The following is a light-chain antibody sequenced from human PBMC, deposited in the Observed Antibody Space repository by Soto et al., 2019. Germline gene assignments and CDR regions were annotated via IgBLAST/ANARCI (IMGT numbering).Light chain of an antibody. V-gene: IGKV3-15*01. CDR1: QSVSSN. J-gene: IGKJ1*01. CDR2: GAS. CDR3: QQYANWPKT. Sequence: EIVMTQSPATLSVSPGERATLSCGASQSVSSNLAWYQQKPGQAPRLPIYGASTRATGIPARFSGSGSGTEFTLTISSLQSEDSAVYFCQQYANWPKTFGQGTKVDIK.